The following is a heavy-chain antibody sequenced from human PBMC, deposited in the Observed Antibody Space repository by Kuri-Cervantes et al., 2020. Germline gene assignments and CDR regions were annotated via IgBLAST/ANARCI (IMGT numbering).Heavy chain of an antibody. CDR3: ARAPVVDIYRFDY. V-gene: IGHV4-34*01. CDR2: INHSGST. CDR1: GGSISSYY. J-gene: IGHJ4*02. D-gene: IGHD2-15*01. Sequence: SETLSLTCTVSGGSISSYYWSWIRQPPGKGLEWIGEINHSGSTNYNPSLKSRVTISVDTSKNQFSLKLSSVTAADTAVYYCARAPVVDIYRFDYWGQGTLVTVSS.